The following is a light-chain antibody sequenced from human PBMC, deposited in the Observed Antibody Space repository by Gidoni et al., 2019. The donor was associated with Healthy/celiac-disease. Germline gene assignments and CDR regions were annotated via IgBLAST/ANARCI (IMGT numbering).Light chain of an antibody. J-gene: IGKJ1*01. CDR3: QQYNSYSRT. V-gene: IGKV1-5*03. Sequence: DIQMTQSPSTLSASVGDRVTITCRASQSISSWLAWYQQKPGKAPKLLIYKASILESGVPSRFSGSGSWTEFTLTISRLQPDDFATYYCQQYNSYSRTFGQGTKVEIK. CDR1: QSISSW. CDR2: KAS.